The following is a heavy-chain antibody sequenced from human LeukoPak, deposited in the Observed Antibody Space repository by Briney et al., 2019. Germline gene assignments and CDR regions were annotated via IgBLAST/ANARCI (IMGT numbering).Heavy chain of an antibody. CDR3: AKAVYDTSGHYYYYFDY. J-gene: IGHJ4*02. V-gene: IGHV3-23*01. Sequence: GGSLRLSCAASGFTFSRYAMNWVRQAPGKGLEWVSALSGSATTAFYADSVKGRFTISRDNSKNTLFLQMNSLRAEDTAVYYCAKAVYDTSGHYYYYFDYWGQGTLVTVSS. D-gene: IGHD3-22*01. CDR2: LSGSATTA. CDR1: GFTFSRYA.